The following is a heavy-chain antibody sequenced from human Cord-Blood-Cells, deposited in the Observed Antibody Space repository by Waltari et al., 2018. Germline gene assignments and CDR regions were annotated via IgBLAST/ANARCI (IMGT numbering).Heavy chain of an antibody. CDR3: AAHDSLNWGLDY. D-gene: IGHD7-27*01. J-gene: IGHJ4*02. V-gene: IGHV4-38-2*01. CDR1: GYSISSGYY. Sequence: QVQLQESGPGLVKPSETLSLTCAVSGYSISSGYYCGWIRQPPGKGREWIGSIYHSGSPYYNPSLKSRVTISVDTSKNQFSLKLSSVTAADTAVCYCAAHDSLNWGLDYWGQGTLVTVSS. CDR2: IYHSGSP.